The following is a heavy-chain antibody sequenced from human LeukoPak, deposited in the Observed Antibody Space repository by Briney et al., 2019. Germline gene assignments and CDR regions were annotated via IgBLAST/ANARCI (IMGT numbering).Heavy chain of an antibody. D-gene: IGHD2-2*01. Sequence: ASVKVSCKASGYTFTSYGISWVRQAPGQGLEWMGWISAYNGNTNYAQKLQGRVTMTTDTSTSPAYMELRSLRSDDTAVYYCARVVGYSTTGCYLVWFDPWGEGTLVTVSS. CDR2: ISAYNGNT. CDR3: ARVVGYSTTGCYLVWFDP. CDR1: GYTFTSYG. J-gene: IGHJ5*02. V-gene: IGHV1-18*04.